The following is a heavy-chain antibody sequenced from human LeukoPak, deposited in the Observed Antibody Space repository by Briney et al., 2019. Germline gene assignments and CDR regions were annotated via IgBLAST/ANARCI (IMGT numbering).Heavy chain of an antibody. D-gene: IGHD1-1*01. Sequence: GGSLRLSCAASGFTFSRYWMTWVRQAPGKGLEWVANIKEDGSENSYVESVKGRFTISRDHAKNSLYLQLNSLRAEDTAVYFCARQRYSDYWGQGTLVTVSS. V-gene: IGHV3-7*01. CDR1: GFTFSRYW. CDR2: IKEDGSEN. J-gene: IGHJ4*02. CDR3: ARQRYSDY.